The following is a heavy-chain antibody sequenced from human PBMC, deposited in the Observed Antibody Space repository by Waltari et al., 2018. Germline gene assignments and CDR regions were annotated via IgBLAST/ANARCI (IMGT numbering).Heavy chain of an antibody. D-gene: IGHD2-21*02. CDR1: SGSFIGFH. V-gene: IGHV4-34*01. Sequence: QVQLQQWGAGLLKPSATLSLTCVIHSGSFIGFHWSWLRQPPGQGLEWIGEILPSGGTNYNPSLKSRVTMSVDTFKNQFSLKVVSVDAADTAVYYCARGGDCGGDCVLGYWGQGTLVTVSS. J-gene: IGHJ4*02. CDR3: ARGGDCGGDCVLGY. CDR2: ILPSGGT.